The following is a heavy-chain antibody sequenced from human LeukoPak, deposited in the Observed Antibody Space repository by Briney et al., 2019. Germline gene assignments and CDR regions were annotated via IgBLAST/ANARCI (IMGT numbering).Heavy chain of an antibody. CDR3: ARRRGSSTGQFDC. D-gene: IGHD2-2*01. J-gene: IGHJ4*02. CDR2: IYPNDSDT. Sequence: GESLKISCKGSGYSFTSYWIGWVRQMPGKGLEWVGIIYPNDSDTRYSPSFQGQVTISADKSISTAYLQWGSLKASDTAIYYCARRRGSSTGQFDCWGQGTLVTV. V-gene: IGHV5-51*01. CDR1: GYSFTSYW.